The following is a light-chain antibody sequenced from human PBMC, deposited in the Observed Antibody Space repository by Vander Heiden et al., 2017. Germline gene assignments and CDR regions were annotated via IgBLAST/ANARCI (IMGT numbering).Light chain of an antibody. CDR3: QQSYSTPPIT. V-gene: IGKV1-39*01. CDR2: AAS. J-gene: IGKJ5*01. CDR1: QSISSY. Sequence: DIQMTQSPSSLSASVGDRVTITCRASQSISSYLNWYQQKPGKAPKLMIYAASSLQSGGPTRSSGRGSGTDFTLTISSLQPEDVATYYCQQSYSTPPITFGQGTRLEIK.